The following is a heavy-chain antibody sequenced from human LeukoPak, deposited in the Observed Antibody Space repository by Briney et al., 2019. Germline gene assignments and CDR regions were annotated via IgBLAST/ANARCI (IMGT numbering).Heavy chain of an antibody. CDR2: IKQDGSEN. Sequence: GGSLRLSCAASGFTFSSYWMSWVRQAPGKGLEWVANIKQDGSENFYVDSVKGRFTISRDNAKNSLYLQMNSLRGEDTAVYYCARLARGTVFDYWDQGTLVTVSS. CDR3: ARLARGTVFDY. J-gene: IGHJ4*02. CDR1: GFTFSSYW. D-gene: IGHD3-10*01. V-gene: IGHV3-7*05.